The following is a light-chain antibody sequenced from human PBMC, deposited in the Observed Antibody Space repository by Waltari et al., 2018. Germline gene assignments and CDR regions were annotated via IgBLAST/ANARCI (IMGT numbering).Light chain of an antibody. J-gene: IGKJ2*01. CDR3: QQYNSYLSS. Sequence: IAMTQSPSTLSASVGDSVTITCRASQNIGTWVAWYQQKPGKAPKLLIFDGSTLESGVPSRFSGSASGTDFTLTIHSLQPDDFASYFCQQYNSYLSSFGQGTKLEI. CDR2: DGS. CDR1: QNIGTW. V-gene: IGKV1-5*01.